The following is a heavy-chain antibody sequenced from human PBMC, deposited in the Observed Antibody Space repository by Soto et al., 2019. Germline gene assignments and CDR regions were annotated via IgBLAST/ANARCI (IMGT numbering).Heavy chain of an antibody. J-gene: IGHJ6*02. CDR3: ARDVVVPAAKNYYYYGMDV. D-gene: IGHD2-2*01. V-gene: IGHV3-7*01. Sequence: PGGSLRLSCAASGFTFSSYWMSWVRQAPGKGLEWVANIKQDGSEKYYADSVKGRFTISRDNAKNSLYLQMNSLRAEDTAVYYCARDVVVPAAKNYYYYGMDVWGQGTTVTVSS. CDR2: IKQDGSEK. CDR1: GFTFSSYW.